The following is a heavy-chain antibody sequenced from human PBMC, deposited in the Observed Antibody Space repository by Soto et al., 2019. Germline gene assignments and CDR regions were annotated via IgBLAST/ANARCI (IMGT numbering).Heavy chain of an antibody. J-gene: IGHJ6*02. V-gene: IGHV3-33*01. CDR3: ARDGGIKRPAAIYLHYGMDV. Sequence: PGGALRLSRAASGFTLSSYGMHWVRQAPGKGVGGGGVIWYDGNNKYYADSVKGRFTISRDNSKNTLYLQMNSLRAEDTAVYYCARDGGIKRPAAIYLHYGMDVWGQGTTVTVSS. D-gene: IGHD2-2*02. CDR2: IWYDGNNK. CDR1: GFTLSSYG.